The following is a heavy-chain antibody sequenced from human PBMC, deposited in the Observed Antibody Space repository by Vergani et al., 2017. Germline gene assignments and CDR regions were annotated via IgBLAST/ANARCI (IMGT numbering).Heavy chain of an antibody. CDR2: IHYSENT. CDR1: FDSFWNLY. Sequence: QVQLQESGPGLVKSSETLSLTCIVSFDSFWNLYCNWIRQPPGKGLEWIGSIHYSENTNYNPSLKTRVTISVDTSKNQFSLTLTSVTAADTAVYYCASDTHSGQRADRWGQGILVTVTS. CDR3: ASDTHSGQRADR. V-gene: IGHV4-59*11. D-gene: IGHD6-19*01. J-gene: IGHJ5*02.